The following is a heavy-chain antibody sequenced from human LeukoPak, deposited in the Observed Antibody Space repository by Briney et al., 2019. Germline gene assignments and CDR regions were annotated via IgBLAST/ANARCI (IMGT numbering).Heavy chain of an antibody. CDR1: GDSVSRDSIA. J-gene: IGHJ4*02. D-gene: IGHD2-2*01. CDR3: ARDLEVVVFDY. Sequence: QTLSLTCAISGDSVSRDSIAWNWIRQSPSRGLEWLGRTYYKSAWYNDYAVSVKGRIIINPDTSKNQFSLQLNSVTPEDTAVYYCARDLEVVVFDYWGQGTLVTVSS. V-gene: IGHV6-1*01. CDR2: TYYKSAWYN.